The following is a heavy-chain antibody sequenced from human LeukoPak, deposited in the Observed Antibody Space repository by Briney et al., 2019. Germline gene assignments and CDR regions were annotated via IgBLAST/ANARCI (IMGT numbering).Heavy chain of an antibody. V-gene: IGHV4-59*01. CDR2: IYYSGST. CDR3: ARQVSSSWTNYYGMDV. CDR1: GGSISTYY. J-gene: IGHJ6*02. D-gene: IGHD6-13*01. Sequence: SETLSLTCTVSGGSISTYYWSWIRQPPGKGLEWIGYIYYSGSTNYNPSLKSRVTISVDTSKNQFSLKLSSVTAADTAVYYCARQVSSSWTNYYGMDVWGQGTTVTVSS.